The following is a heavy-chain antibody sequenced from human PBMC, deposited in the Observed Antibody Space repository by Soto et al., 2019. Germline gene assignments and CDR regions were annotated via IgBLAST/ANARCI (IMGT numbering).Heavy chain of an antibody. J-gene: IGHJ4*02. CDR1: GGSISSSSYY. CDR3: ARLHSSSSD. V-gene: IGHV4-39*01. D-gene: IGHD6-13*01. Sequence: SETLSLTCTVSGGSISSSSYYWGWIRQPPGKGLEWIGSIYYSGSTYYNPSLKSRVTISVDTSKNQFSLKLSSVTAADTAVYYCARLHSSSSDWGQGTLVTVSS. CDR2: IYYSGST.